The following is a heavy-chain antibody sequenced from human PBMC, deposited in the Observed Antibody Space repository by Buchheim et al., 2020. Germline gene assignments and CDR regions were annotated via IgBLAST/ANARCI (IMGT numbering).Heavy chain of an antibody. CDR3: AKDREGRLRNYYYGMDV. Sequence: QVQLVESGGGVVQPGRSLRLSCAASGFTFSSYGMHWVRQAPGKGLEWVAVISYDGSNKYYADSVKGRFTISRANSKNTLYLQMNSLRAEDTAVYYCAKDREGRLRNYYYGMDVWGQGTT. CDR2: ISYDGSNK. CDR1: GFTFSSYG. J-gene: IGHJ6*02. V-gene: IGHV3-30*18.